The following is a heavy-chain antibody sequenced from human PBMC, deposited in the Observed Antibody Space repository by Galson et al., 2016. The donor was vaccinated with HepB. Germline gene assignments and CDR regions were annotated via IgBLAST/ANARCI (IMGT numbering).Heavy chain of an antibody. CDR2: ISSDSAYI. Sequence: SLRLSCAGSGFTFRTYSMIWVRQAPGKGLEWVSPISSDSAYIFYADSVKGRFTISRDNPANSVYLQMTSLRVEDTAVYYCARDYGDSTGGFWGRGALVTVSS. V-gene: IGHV3-21*01. CDR1: GFTFRTYS. J-gene: IGHJ4*02. CDR3: ARDYGDSTGGF. D-gene: IGHD4-17*01.